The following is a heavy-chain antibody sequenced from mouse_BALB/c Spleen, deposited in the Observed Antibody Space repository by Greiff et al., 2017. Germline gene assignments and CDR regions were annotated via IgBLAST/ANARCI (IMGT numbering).Heavy chain of an antibody. CDR2: IDPANGNT. Sequence: EVQLKESGAELVKPGASVKLSCTASGFNIKDTYMHWVKQRPEQGLEWIGRIDPANGNTKYDPKFQGKATITADTSSNTAYLQLSSLTSEDTAVYYCARPLIYYDYGGYAMDYWGQGTSVTVSS. CDR1: GFNIKDTY. J-gene: IGHJ4*01. D-gene: IGHD2-4*01. CDR3: ARPLIYYDYGGYAMDY. V-gene: IGHV14-3*02.